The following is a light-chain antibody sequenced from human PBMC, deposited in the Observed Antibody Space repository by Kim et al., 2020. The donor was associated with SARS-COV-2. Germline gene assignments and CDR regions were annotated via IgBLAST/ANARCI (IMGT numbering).Light chain of an antibody. J-gene: IGLJ2*01. CDR1: KLGNKY. V-gene: IGLV3-1*01. CDR3: QAWDSTTASV. Sequence: VSPGQTATITCSGDKLGNKYPSWYQQRPGQSPVLVIYQDTKRPSGIPARFSGSNYGNTATLTISGTQAMDEADYYCQAWDSTTASVFGGGTQLTVL. CDR2: QDT.